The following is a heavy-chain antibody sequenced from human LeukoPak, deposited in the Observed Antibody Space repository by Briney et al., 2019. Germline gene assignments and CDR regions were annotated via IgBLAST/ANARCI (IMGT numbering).Heavy chain of an antibody. Sequence: ASVKVSCKASGYTFTGYYMHWVRQAPGQGLEWMGWINPNSGNTGYAQKFQGRVTITRNTSISTAYMELSSLRSEDTAVYYCARESTGYSGYDFESYYYYMDVWGKGTTVTVSS. V-gene: IGHV1-8*03. CDR3: ARESTGYSGYDFESYYYYMDV. D-gene: IGHD5-12*01. CDR1: GYTFTGYY. CDR2: INPNSGNT. J-gene: IGHJ6*03.